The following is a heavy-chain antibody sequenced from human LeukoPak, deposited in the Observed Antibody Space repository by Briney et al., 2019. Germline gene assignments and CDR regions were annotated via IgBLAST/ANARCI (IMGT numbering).Heavy chain of an antibody. J-gene: IGHJ4*02. V-gene: IGHV4-34*01. CDR2: INHSGSI. CDR1: GGSFSGYY. CDR3: ARGGMATLIH. D-gene: IGHD5-24*01. Sequence: PSETLSLTCAVYGGSFSGYYWSWIRQPPGKGLEWIGEINHSGSINYNPSLKSRVTISVDTSKNQFSLKLSSVTAADTAVYYCARGGMATLIHWGQGTLVTVSS.